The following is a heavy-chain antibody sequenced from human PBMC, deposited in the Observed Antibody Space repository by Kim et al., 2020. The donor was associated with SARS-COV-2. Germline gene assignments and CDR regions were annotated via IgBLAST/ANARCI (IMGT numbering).Heavy chain of an antibody. J-gene: IGHJ4*02. V-gene: IGHV3-48*03. CDR3: ARGPNYSPFDY. Sequence: IQYAESVGGRFTISRDNDKNSLYLQMNSLRAEDTAVYYCARGPNYSPFDYWGQGTLVTVSS. CDR2: I. D-gene: IGHD4-4*01.